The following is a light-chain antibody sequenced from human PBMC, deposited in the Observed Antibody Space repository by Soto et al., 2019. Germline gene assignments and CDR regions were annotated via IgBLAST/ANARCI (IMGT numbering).Light chain of an antibody. CDR2: MGS. CDR1: QSLLHSNGFNY. J-gene: IGKJ1*01. CDR3: MQAVQTPWT. Sequence: EIVMTQSPLSLPVTPGEPASISCRSSQSLLHSNGFNYLDWYLQKTGQSPKLLIYMGSNRASGVPDRYSGSGSGTDFTMRISRVEAEDFGIYYCMQAVQTPWTFGQGTKVEFK. V-gene: IGKV2-28*01.